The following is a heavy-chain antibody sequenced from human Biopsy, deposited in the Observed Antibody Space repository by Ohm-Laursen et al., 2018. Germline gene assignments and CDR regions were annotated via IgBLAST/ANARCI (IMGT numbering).Heavy chain of an antibody. Sequence: PTQTLTLTGSFSGFSLSARGMCVSWIRQASGKALEWLARVDWDDYKDYSASLQTKLSISKDTSNDQVVLTVNNVDPADTATYYCARTPILIVSAGLVYRHRRHLQGMDVWGQGIAVTVS. D-gene: IGHD6-13*01. CDR3: ARTPILIVSAGLVYRHRRHLQGMDV. CDR1: GFSLSARGMC. J-gene: IGHJ6*02. V-gene: IGHV2-70*11. CDR2: VDWDDYK.